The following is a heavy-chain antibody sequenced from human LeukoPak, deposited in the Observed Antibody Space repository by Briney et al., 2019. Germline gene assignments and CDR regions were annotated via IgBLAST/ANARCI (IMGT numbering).Heavy chain of an antibody. CDR1: SGSINSYY. D-gene: IGHD3-16*01. V-gene: IGHV4-4*07. CDR3: ARHGYTASHYFLDF. CDR2: IYTTGKT. Sequence: SETLSLTCTFSSGSINSYYWGWVRQPAGRGLEWIGRIYTTGKTDYNPSLKSRLTMSVDTSKRQFPLNLTSVTAADTAIYFCARHGYTASHYFLDFWSQGTLVTVSS. J-gene: IGHJ4*02.